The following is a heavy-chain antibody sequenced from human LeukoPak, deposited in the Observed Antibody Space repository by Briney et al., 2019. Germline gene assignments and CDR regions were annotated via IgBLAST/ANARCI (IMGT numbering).Heavy chain of an antibody. D-gene: IGHD3-3*01. J-gene: IGHJ4*02. CDR3: AKKFGRENNIRFLEWSREY. Sequence: GGSLRLSCAASGFTFSSYAMSWVRQAPGKGLEWVSAISGSGGSTYYADSVKGRFTISRDNSKNTLYLQMNSLRAEDTAVYYCAKKFGRENNIRFLEWSREYWGQGTLVTVSS. CDR1: GFTFSSYA. V-gene: IGHV3-23*01. CDR2: ISGSGGST.